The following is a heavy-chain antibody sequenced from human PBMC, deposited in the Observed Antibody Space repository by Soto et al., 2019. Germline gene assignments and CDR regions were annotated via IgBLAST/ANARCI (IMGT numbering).Heavy chain of an antibody. CDR3: TRDWEITVSTWSFGGF. Sequence: QVQLVQSGAEVKKPGSSVKVSCKASGGTFSPYTINWVRQAPGQGLEWMGRIIPFHGVTNYAQKFQARATITADKSTSTACMELSGLRFEDTAMYYCTRDWEITVSTWSFGGFWGRGTLVTVSS. CDR1: GGTFSPYT. J-gene: IGHJ4*02. CDR2: IIPFHGVT. D-gene: IGHD3-10*01. V-gene: IGHV1-69*08.